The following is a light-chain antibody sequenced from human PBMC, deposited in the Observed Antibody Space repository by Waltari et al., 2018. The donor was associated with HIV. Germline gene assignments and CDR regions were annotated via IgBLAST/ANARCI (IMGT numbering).Light chain of an antibody. V-gene: IGLV2-18*02. J-gene: IGLJ2*01. CDR2: EVS. CDR1: SSDVGSYNR. CDR3: SSYTSSSTFGVV. Sequence: QSALTQPPSVSGSPGQSVTISCTGTSSDVGSYNRVSWYQQPPGTAPQLMIYEVSNRPSGVPDRFSGSKSGNTASLTISGLQAEDEADYYCSSYTSSSTFGVVFSGGTKLTVL.